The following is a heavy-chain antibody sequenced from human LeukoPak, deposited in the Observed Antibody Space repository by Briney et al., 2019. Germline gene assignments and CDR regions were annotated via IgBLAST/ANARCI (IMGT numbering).Heavy chain of an antibody. CDR3: ARESLVVPAALYNWFDP. CDR1: GGTFSSYA. D-gene: IGHD2-2*01. V-gene: IGHV1-69*13. J-gene: IGHJ5*02. CDR2: IIPIFGTA. Sequence: GASVKVSCKASGGTFSSYAISWVRQAPGQGLEWVGGIIPIFGTANYAQKFQGRVTITADESTSTAYMELSSLRFEDTAVYYCARESLVVPAALYNWFDPWGQGTLVTVSS.